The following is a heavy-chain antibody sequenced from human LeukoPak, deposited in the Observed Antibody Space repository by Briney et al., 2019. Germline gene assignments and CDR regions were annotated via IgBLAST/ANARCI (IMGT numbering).Heavy chain of an antibody. Sequence: GASVKVSCKASGYTFTDYHIHWVRQAPGQGLEWMGRIIPILGIANYAQKFQGRVTITADKSTSTAYMELSSLRSEDTAVYYCARGVDTAMGLDYWGQGTLVTVSS. J-gene: IGHJ4*02. D-gene: IGHD5-18*01. CDR3: ARGVDTAMGLDY. V-gene: IGHV1-69*04. CDR2: IIPILGIA. CDR1: GYTFTDYH.